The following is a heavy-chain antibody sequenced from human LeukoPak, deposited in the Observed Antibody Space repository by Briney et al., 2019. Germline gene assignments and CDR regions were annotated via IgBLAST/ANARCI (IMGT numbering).Heavy chain of an antibody. CDR2: IYYSGST. CDR3: AREDSEYGRGAFDI. D-gene: IGHD4-17*01. Sequence: SETLSLTCTVSGGSISSSSYYWGWIRQPPGKGLEWIGSIYYSGSTYYNPSLKSRVTISVDTSKNQFSLKLSSVTAADTAVYYCAREDSEYGRGAFDIWGQGTMVTVSS. J-gene: IGHJ3*02. V-gene: IGHV4-39*07. CDR1: GGSISSSSYY.